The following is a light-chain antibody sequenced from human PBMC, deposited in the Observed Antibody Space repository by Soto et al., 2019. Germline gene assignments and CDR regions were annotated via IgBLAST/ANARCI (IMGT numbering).Light chain of an antibody. V-gene: IGKV3-15*01. CDR1: QSISNN. J-gene: IGKJ2*01. Sequence: EIVMTQSPATLSVSTGERATLSCRASQSISNNLAWYQQKPGQAPRLLIYGASTRATEIPDRFSGSGSGTEFTLTISSLQSEDFAIYYCQQYSSWPPYTVGQGTTLEIK. CDR2: GAS. CDR3: QQYSSWPPYT.